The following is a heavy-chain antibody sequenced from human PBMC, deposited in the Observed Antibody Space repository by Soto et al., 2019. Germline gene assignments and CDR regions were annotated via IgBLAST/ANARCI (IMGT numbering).Heavy chain of an antibody. CDR1: GYTFTSYY. CDR2: INPSGGST. V-gene: IGHV1-46*01. J-gene: IGHJ4*02. CDR3: ARDNWGSSGYSPFDY. Sequence: ASVKVSCKASGYTFTSYYMHWVRQAPGQGLEWMGIINPSGGSTSYAQKFPGRVTMTRDTSTSTVYMELSSLRSEDTAVYYCARDNWGSSGYSPFDYWGQGTLVTVSS. D-gene: IGHD3-22*01.